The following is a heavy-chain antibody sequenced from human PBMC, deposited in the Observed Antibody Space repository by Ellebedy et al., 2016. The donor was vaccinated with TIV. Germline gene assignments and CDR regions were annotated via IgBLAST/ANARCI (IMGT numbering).Heavy chain of an antibody. J-gene: IGHJ4*02. Sequence: KVSCKGSGYSFTSYWIGWVRQMPGKGLEWMGIIYPGDSDTRYSPSFQGQVTISADKSISTAYLQWSSLKASDTAMYYCARAPKKIVPPYLDYWGQGTLVTVSS. CDR1: GYSFTSYW. CDR3: ARAPKKIVPPYLDY. V-gene: IGHV5-51*01. D-gene: IGHD6-6*01. CDR2: IYPGDSDT.